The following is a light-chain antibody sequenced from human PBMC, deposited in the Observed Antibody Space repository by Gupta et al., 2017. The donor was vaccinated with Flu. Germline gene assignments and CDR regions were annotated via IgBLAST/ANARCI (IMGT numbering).Light chain of an antibody. Sequence: ISCKSSQSLVHTDGNTHLYWYLQRPGQPPQLLIYEVSRRFSGVPDRCSGSGSGTDFTLEISLLEADDVGIYYCMQSIQLPLTFGGGTKVEIK. CDR1: QSLVHTDGNTH. CDR3: MQSIQLPLT. J-gene: IGKJ4*01. V-gene: IGKV2D-29*01. CDR2: EVS.